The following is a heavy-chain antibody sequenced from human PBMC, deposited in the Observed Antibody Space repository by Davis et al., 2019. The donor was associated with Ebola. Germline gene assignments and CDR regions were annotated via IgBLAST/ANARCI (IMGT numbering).Heavy chain of an antibody. V-gene: IGHV3-33*01. CDR2: IWYDGSNK. Sequence: GGSLRLSCAASGFTFSSYGMHWVRQAPGKGLEWVAVIWYDGSNKYYADSVKGRFTISRDNSKKTMYLQMNSLRGEDTAVYYCARSGLSFGVVKYHYGMDAWGKGTTVTVSS. CDR3: ARSGLSFGVVKYHYGMDA. D-gene: IGHD3-3*01. CDR1: GFTFSSYG. J-gene: IGHJ6*04.